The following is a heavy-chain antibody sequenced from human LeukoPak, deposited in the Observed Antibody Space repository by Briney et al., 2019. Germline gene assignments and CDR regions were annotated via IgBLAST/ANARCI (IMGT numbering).Heavy chain of an antibody. D-gene: IGHD2/OR15-2a*01. Sequence: ASVKVSCKASGYTFTGYYMHWVRQAPGQGLEWMGWINPNSGGTNYAQKFQGRVTMTRDTSISTAYMELSRLRSDDTAAYYCARDYYHYPLSVSIGMDVWGQGTTVTVSS. CDR3: ARDYYHYPLSVSIGMDV. J-gene: IGHJ6*02. V-gene: IGHV1-2*02. CDR1: GYTFTGYY. CDR2: INPNSGGT.